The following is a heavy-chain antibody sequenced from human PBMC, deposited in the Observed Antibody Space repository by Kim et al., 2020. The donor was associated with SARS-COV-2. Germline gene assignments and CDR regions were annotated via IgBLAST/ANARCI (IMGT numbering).Heavy chain of an antibody. J-gene: IGHJ5*02. CDR1: GGSFSGYY. CDR2: INHSGST. V-gene: IGHV4-34*01. Sequence: SETLSLTCAVYGGSFSGYYWSWIRQPPGKGLEWIGEINHSGSTHYNPSLKSRVTISVDTSKNQFSLKLSSVTAADTAVYYCARGFSVVPAYNWFDPWGTGNLVTVSS. CDR3: ARGFSVVPAYNWFDP. D-gene: IGHD2-2*01.